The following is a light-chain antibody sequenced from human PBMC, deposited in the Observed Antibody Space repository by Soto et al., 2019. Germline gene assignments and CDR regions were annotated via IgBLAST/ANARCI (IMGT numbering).Light chain of an antibody. CDR1: QSISSY. CDR2: AAS. Sequence: DIQMTQSPSSLSASVGDRVTITCRASQSISSYLNWYQQKPGKAPKLLIYAASSLQSGVPSRFSGSGSGTEFTLTISSLQPEDFATDYCQQSYSTPLTFGGGTNVEIK. V-gene: IGKV1-39*01. CDR3: QQSYSTPLT. J-gene: IGKJ4*01.